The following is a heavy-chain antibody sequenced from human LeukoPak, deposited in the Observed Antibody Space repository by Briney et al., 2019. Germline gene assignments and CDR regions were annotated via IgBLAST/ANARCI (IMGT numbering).Heavy chain of an antibody. Sequence: PGGSLRLSCAASGFTFSSYGMSWVRQAPGKGLEWVSAISGSGGSTYYADSVKGRFTISRDNSKNTLYLQMNSLRAEDTAVYYCAKDFRRYSSGWVYFDYWGQGTLVTVSS. V-gene: IGHV3-23*01. D-gene: IGHD6-19*01. CDR3: AKDFRRYSSGWVYFDY. J-gene: IGHJ4*02. CDR2: ISGSGGST. CDR1: GFTFSSYG.